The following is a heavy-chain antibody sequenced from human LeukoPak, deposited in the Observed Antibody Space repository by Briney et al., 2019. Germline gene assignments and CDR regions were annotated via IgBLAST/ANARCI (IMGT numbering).Heavy chain of an antibody. CDR1: GFTFSSYG. CDR3: AKDAAPGMGKLDY. J-gene: IGHJ4*02. D-gene: IGHD3-10*01. Sequence: GGSLRLSCAASGFTFSSYGMHWVRQAPGKGLEWVAFIRYDGSNKYYADSVKGRFTISRDNSKNTLYLQMNSLRAEDTAVYYCAKDAAPGMGKLDYWGQGTLVIVSS. V-gene: IGHV3-30*02. CDR2: IRYDGSNK.